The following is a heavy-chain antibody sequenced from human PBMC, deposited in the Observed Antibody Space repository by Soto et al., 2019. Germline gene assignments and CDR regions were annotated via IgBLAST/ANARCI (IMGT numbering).Heavy chain of an antibody. J-gene: IGHJ6*02. CDR1: GGTFSSYA. D-gene: IGHD5-12*01. V-gene: IGHV1-69*01. CDR3: ARGGSGYDSYYYSMAV. Sequence: QVQLVQSGAEVKKPGSSVKVSCKASGGTFSSYAISWVRQAPGQGLEWMGGIIPIVGTANYAQKFQGRVTITADESTSTAYLELSSLRSEDTAVYYCARGGSGYDSYYYSMAVWGQGTTVTVAS. CDR2: IIPIVGTA.